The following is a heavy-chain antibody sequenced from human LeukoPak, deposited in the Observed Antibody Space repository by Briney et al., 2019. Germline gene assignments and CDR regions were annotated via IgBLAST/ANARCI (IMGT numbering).Heavy chain of an antibody. CDR2: ISHDGSNK. CDR1: GFSFSSYG. D-gene: IGHD1-26*01. J-gene: IGHJ3*02. CDR3: AKDYLGASHTFDI. V-gene: IGHV3-30*18. Sequence: GGSLRLSCAASGFSFSSYGMHWVRQAPGKGLEWVAIISHDGSNKHYADPVEGRFTISRDTSKNTLYLQMTSLRGEDTAVYYCAKDYLGASHTFDIWGQGTMVTVSS.